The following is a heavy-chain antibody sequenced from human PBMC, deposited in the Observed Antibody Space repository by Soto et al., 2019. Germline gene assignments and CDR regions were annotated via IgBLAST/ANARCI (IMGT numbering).Heavy chain of an antibody. D-gene: IGHD2-8*01. CDR2: IYHRGGT. Sequence: QVQLQGSGPGLVKPSETLSFTCNVSGGSISSGGYYWSWIRQLPGKGLEWIGYIYHRGGTYYNPALKRRITISVDTSKNQFSLKMTSVTAADTAVYFCARAPGRMMNALRYYYGLDVWGQGTTVTVSS. V-gene: IGHV4-31*02. CDR1: GGSISSGGYY. CDR3: ARAPGRMMNALRYYYGLDV. J-gene: IGHJ6*02.